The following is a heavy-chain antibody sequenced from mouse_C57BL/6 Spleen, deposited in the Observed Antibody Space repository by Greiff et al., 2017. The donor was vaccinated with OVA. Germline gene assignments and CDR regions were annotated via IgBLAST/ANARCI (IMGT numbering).Heavy chain of an antibody. Sequence: VQLQQPGTELVKPGASVKLSCKASGYTFTSYWMHWVKKRPGQGLEWIGNINPSNGGTNYNEKFKSKATLTVDKSSSTAYMQLSSLTSEDSAVYYCARWLLPYYYAMDYWGQGTSVTVSS. CDR2: INPSNGGT. CDR3: ARWLLPYYYAMDY. V-gene: IGHV1-53*01. CDR1: GYTFTSYW. J-gene: IGHJ4*01. D-gene: IGHD2-3*01.